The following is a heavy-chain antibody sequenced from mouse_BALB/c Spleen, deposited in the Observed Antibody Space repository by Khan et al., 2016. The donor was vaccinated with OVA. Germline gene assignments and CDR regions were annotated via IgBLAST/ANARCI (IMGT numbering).Heavy chain of an antibody. CDR2: INPSTGYT. V-gene: IGHV1-7*01. CDR3: ERRGLRWDVDY. CDR1: GYTFINYW. D-gene: IGHD1-1*01. Sequence: QIQLVQSGAELAKPGASVKMSCKASGYTFINYWILWIKQRPGQGLEWIGYINPSTGYTEYNQNFKDKATLTADKSSSTAYMQLSSLTSEDCTVYYCERRGLRWDVDYWGQGTTLTVSS. J-gene: IGHJ2*01.